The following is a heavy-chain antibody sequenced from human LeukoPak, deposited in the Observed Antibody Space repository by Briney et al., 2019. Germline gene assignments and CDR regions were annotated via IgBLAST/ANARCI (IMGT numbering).Heavy chain of an antibody. CDR3: ATQGYCSSTSCYTAGYYYYYMDV. CDR2: VDPEDGET. CDR1: GYTFTDYY. Sequence: ATVKISCKVSGYTFTDYYMHWVQQAPGKGFEWMGLVDPEDGETIYAEKFQGRVTITADTSTDTAYMELSSLRSEDTAVYYCATQGYCSSTSCYTAGYYYYYMDVWGKGTTVTVSS. J-gene: IGHJ6*03. V-gene: IGHV1-69-2*01. D-gene: IGHD2-2*02.